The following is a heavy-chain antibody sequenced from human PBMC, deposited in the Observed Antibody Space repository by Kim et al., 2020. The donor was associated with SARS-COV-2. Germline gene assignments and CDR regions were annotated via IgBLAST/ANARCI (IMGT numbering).Heavy chain of an antibody. CDR2: IYKSGTT. V-gene: IGHV4-59*13. D-gene: IGHD2-2*01. Sequence: SETLSLTCTVAGGSIGAFYWSWIRQAPGKGLEWMGDIYKSGTTNYSPSLRSRATISLDASNQFSLKMTSMTAADTAMYYCARVTGFRRVGGGFSAFDYWGRGIQVTVSS. CDR3: ARVTGFRRVGGGFSAFDY. CDR1: GGSIGAFY. J-gene: IGHJ4*02.